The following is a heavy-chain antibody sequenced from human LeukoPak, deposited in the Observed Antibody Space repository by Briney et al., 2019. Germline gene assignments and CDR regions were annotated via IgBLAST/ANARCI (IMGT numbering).Heavy chain of an antibody. CDR1: GYTFHIYY. J-gene: IGHJ4*02. CDR2: INPSGGST. Sequence: ASVKVSCKASGYTFHIYYLHWVRQARGQGLEWMGIINPSGGSTTYAQNFQGRVTMTRDTSTSTVYMELSSLRSEDTAVYYCARDHRRENYQLIPRADFHFDYWGKGTLVTVSS. D-gene: IGHD2-2*01. V-gene: IGHV1-46*02. CDR3: ARDHRRENYQLIPRADFHFDY.